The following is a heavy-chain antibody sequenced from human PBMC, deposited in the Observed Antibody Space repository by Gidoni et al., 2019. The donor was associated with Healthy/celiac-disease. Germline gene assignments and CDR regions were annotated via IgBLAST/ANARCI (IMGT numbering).Heavy chain of an antibody. J-gene: IGHJ4*02. D-gene: IGHD3-3*01. CDR3: ARDLRFLEWSPLGY. Sequence: QVQRVESGGGVVQPGRSLRLSCAASGFTFSSYAMHWVRPAPGKGLEWVAVRSYDGSNKYYADSVKGRFTISRDNSKNTLYLQMNSLRAEDTAVYYCARDLRFLEWSPLGYWGQGTLVTVSS. CDR2: RSYDGSNK. CDR1: GFTFSSYA. V-gene: IGHV3-30*04.